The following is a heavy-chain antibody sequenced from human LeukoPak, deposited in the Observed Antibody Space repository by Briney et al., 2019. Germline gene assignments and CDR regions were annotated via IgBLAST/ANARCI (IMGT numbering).Heavy chain of an antibody. D-gene: IGHD3-16*01. CDR3: ARLTTRPGGIRPLILDY. Sequence: SETLSLTCTVSGGSISTYYWTWIRQPPEKGLEGIGYIYDTGSTRYNPSLESRATISVDPSKKQFSLKLSAVTAADTAVYYCARLTTRPGGIRPLILDYWGQGNLVTVSS. CDR2: IYDTGST. J-gene: IGHJ4*02. V-gene: IGHV4-59*01. CDR1: GGSISTYY.